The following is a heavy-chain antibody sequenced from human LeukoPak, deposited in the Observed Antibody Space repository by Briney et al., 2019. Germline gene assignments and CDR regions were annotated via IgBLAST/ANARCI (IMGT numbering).Heavy chain of an antibody. Sequence: GASVKVSCKASGYTFTSYGISWVRQAPGQGLEWMGWISAYNGNTNYAQKLQGRVTMTTDTSTSTAYMELRSLRSDDTAVYYCARAAADFWSGYYRYFDYWGQGTLVTVSS. CDR2: ISAYNGNT. CDR1: GYTFTSYG. J-gene: IGHJ4*02. CDR3: ARAAADFWSGYYRYFDY. D-gene: IGHD3-3*01. V-gene: IGHV1-18*01.